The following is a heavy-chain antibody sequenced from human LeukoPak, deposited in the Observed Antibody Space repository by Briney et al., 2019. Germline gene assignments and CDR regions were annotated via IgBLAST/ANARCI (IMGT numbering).Heavy chain of an antibody. D-gene: IGHD3-9*01. CDR3: AREGLRYFDWLPLNYYGMDV. CDR2: ISAYNGNT. V-gene: IGHV1-18*01. Sequence: ASVKVSCKASGYTFTSYGISWVRQAPGQGLEWMGWISAYNGNTNYARKLQGRVTMTTDTSTSTAYMELRSLRSDDTAVYYCAREGLRYFDWLPLNYYGMDVWGQGTTVTVSS. CDR1: GYTFTSYG. J-gene: IGHJ6*02.